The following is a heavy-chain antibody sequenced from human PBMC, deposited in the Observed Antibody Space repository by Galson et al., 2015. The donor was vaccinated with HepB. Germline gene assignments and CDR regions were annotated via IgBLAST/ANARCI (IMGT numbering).Heavy chain of an antibody. CDR2: IWYDGSNR. V-gene: IGHV3-33*01. Sequence: SLRLSCAASGFTFSSYGMHWVRQAPGQGLGWVAVIWYDGSNRYYADSVKGRFTISRDNSKNTLYLQMNSLRAEDTAVYYCARDPAITMVRGVFGAFDIWGQGTMVTVSS. D-gene: IGHD3-10*01. CDR3: ARDPAITMVRGVFGAFDI. J-gene: IGHJ3*02. CDR1: GFTFSSYG.